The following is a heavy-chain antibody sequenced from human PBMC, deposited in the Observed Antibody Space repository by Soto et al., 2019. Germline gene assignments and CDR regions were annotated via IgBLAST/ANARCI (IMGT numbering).Heavy chain of an antibody. CDR2: IKSKTDGGTT. V-gene: IGHV3-15*01. D-gene: IGHD6-19*01. CDR1: GFTFSNAW. J-gene: IGHJ4*02. Sequence: GGSLRLSCAASGFTFSNAWMSWVRQAPGKGLEWVGRIKSKTDGGTTDYAAPVKGRFTISRDDSKNTLYLQMNSLKTEDTAVYYCSTRIAVAGTYDFDYWGQGTLVTVSS. CDR3: STRIAVAGTYDFDY.